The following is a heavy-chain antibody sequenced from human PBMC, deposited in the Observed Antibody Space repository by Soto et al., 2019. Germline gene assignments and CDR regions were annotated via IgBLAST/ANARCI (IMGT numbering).Heavy chain of an antibody. D-gene: IGHD3-16*01. CDR3: PKDWGLGM. V-gene: IGHV3-30-3*01. Sequence: GGALRLSCAASGFNFGREAMSWVRQDPGKGLQWVASISYDGSDTLYINSVKGRFTISRDNSKRTVDLQMKSLKPEDTAVYYCPKDWGLGMWGQGTQVTVSS. CDR1: GFNFGREA. J-gene: IGHJ4*02. CDR2: ISYDGSDT.